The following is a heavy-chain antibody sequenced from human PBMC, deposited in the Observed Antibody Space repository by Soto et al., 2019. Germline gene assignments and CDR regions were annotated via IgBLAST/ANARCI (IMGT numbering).Heavy chain of an antibody. CDR2: IYWDDDK. CDR3: AHGISGSYPAEYFQH. V-gene: IGHV2-5*02. Sequence: QITLKESGPTLVKPTQTLTLTCTFSGFSLSTSGVGVGWIRQPPGKALEWLALIYWDDDKRYSPSLKSRLTITKDTSKNQVVLTMTNMDPVATATYYCAHGISGSYPAEYFQHWGQGTLVTVSS. CDR1: GFSLSTSGVG. D-gene: IGHD1-26*01. J-gene: IGHJ1*01.